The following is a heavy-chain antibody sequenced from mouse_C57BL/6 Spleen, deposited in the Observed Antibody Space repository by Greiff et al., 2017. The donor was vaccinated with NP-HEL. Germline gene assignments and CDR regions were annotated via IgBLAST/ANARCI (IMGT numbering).Heavy chain of an antibody. CDR3: ARGNDGYYDAMDY. CDR2: IYPGDGDT. D-gene: IGHD2-3*01. Sequence: VQLQQSGPELVKPGASVKISCKASGYAFSSSWMNWVKQRPGKGLEWIGRIYPGDGDTNYNGKFKGKATLTADKSSSTAYMQLSSLTSEDSAVYFCARGNDGYYDAMDYWGQGTSVTVSS. CDR1: GYAFSSSW. V-gene: IGHV1-82*01. J-gene: IGHJ4*01.